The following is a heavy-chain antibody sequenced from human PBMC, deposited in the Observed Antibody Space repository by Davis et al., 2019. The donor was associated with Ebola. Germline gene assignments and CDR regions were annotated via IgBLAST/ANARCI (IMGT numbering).Heavy chain of an antibody. CDR2: ISGSGGST. Sequence: GGSLRLSCAASGFTFSNYAMSWVRQAPGKGLEWVSTISGSGGSTYYADSVKGRFTISRDNSKNTLYLQMNSLKTEDTAVYYCTTELYSVDYWGQGTLVTVSS. D-gene: IGHD2-8*01. CDR1: GFTFSNYA. V-gene: IGHV3-23*01. CDR3: TTELYSVDY. J-gene: IGHJ4*02.